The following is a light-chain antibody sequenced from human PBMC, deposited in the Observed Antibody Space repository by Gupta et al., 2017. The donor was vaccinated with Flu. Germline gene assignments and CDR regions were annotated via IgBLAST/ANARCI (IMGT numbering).Light chain of an antibody. CDR1: SSNIGSNY. CDR2: RNN. J-gene: IGLJ3*02. V-gene: IGLV1-47*01. CDR3: AAWDDSLSGPV. Sequence: SSSNIGSNYVYWYQQLPGTAPKRLIYRNNQRPSGVPDRFSGSKSGTSASLAISGLRSEDEADYYCAAWDDSLSGPVFGGGTKLTVL.